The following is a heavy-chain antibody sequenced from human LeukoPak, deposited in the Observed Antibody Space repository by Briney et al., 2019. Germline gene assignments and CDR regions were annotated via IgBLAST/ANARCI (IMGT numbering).Heavy chain of an antibody. CDR1: GGSIGSSSYF. CDR3: ARQISINLIDY. J-gene: IGHJ4*02. V-gene: IGHV4-39*01. D-gene: IGHD1-14*01. Sequence: PSETLSLTCTVSGGSIGSSSYFWVWIRQPPGKGLEWIGSIYYSGSTYYNPSLKSRVTISVDTSKNQFSLKLRSVTAADTAVYYCARQISINLIDYWGQGTLVTVSS. CDR2: IYYSGST.